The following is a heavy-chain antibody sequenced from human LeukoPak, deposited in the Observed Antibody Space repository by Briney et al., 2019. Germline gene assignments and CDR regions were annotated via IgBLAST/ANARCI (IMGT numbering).Heavy chain of an antibody. Sequence: ASVKVSCKASGYTFTAYYMHWVRQAPGQGLEWMGWINPNSGGTNYAQKFHDRVTMTRDTSISTAYMELNRLKSDDTAVYYCATAPLNGYRSGWYSFDYWGQGTLVTVSS. CDR2: INPNSGGT. D-gene: IGHD6-19*01. CDR1: GYTFTAYY. J-gene: IGHJ4*02. V-gene: IGHV1-2*02. CDR3: ATAPLNGYRSGWYSFDY.